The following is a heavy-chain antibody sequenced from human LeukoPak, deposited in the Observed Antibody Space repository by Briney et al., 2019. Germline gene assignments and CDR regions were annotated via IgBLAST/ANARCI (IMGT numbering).Heavy chain of an antibody. V-gene: IGHV3-21*06. D-gene: IGHD2-8*01. Sequence: PVGSLRLSCKASGSTCSSYSMNWVRQALGKELKSDQSIMNSSSSIYYTDSVQGRFSISRENAKNSLYLQMNSLRAEDTAVYYCARDICSDGVCYYGMDVWGQGTTVTVCS. CDR2: IMNSSSSI. J-gene: IGHJ6*01. CDR3: ARDICSDGVCYYGMDV. CDR1: GSTCSSYS.